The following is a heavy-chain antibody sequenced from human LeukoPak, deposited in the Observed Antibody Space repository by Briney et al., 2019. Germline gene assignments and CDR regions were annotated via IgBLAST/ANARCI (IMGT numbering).Heavy chain of an antibody. D-gene: IGHD5-18*01. CDR1: GGSISSSSYY. V-gene: IGHV4-39*07. Sequence: KPSETLSLTCTVSGGSISSSSYYWGWIRQSPGKGLEWIGSFYYSGSTYYNPSLKSRVTISVDTSKNQFSLKVSSVTAADTAVYYCARDASAMAYYYWGQGTLVTVSS. CDR2: FYYSGST. J-gene: IGHJ4*02. CDR3: ARDASAMAYYY.